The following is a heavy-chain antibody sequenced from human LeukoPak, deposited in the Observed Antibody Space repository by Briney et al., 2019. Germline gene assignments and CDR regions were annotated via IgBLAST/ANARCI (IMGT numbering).Heavy chain of an antibody. CDR3: AREAMVVTPPFDY. V-gene: IGHV1-69*05. CDR2: IIPIFGTA. CDR1: GGTFSSYA. Sequence: SVKVSCKASGGTFSSYAISWVRQAPGQGREWMGRIIPIFGTANYAQKFQGRVTITTDESTSTAYMELSRLRSEDTAVYYCAREAMVVTPPFDYWGQGTLVTVSS. D-gene: IGHD2-21*02. J-gene: IGHJ4*02.